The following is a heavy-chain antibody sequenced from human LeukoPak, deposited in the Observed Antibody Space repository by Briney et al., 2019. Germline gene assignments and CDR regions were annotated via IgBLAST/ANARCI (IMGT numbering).Heavy chain of an antibody. Sequence: SETLSLTCTVSGGSISSYYWSWIRQPPGKGLEWIGYIYYSGSTNYNPSLESRVTISVDTSKNQFSLKLSSVTAADTAVYYCARGIRIDFWSGYFDYWGQGTLVTVSS. V-gene: IGHV4-59*01. CDR2: IYYSGST. CDR1: GGSISSYY. D-gene: IGHD3-3*01. J-gene: IGHJ4*02. CDR3: ARGIRIDFWSGYFDY.